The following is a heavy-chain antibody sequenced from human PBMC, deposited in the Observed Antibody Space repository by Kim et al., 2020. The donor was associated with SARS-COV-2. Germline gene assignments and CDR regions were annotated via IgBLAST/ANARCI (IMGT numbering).Heavy chain of an antibody. D-gene: IGHD6-19*01. Sequence: ASVKVSCKASGYTFTSYYMHWVRQAPGQGLEWMGIINPSGGSTSYAQKFQGRVTMTRDTSTSTVYMELSSLRSEDTAVYYCASREAVAGEEGDWGQGTLVTVSS. J-gene: IGHJ4*02. CDR3: ASREAVAGEEGD. V-gene: IGHV1-46*01. CDR1: GYTFTSYY. CDR2: INPSGGST.